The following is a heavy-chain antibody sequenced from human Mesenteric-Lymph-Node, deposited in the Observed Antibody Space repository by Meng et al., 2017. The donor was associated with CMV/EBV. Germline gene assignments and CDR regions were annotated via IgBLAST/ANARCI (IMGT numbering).Heavy chain of an antibody. CDR2: INHSGST. CDR3: ARGSSYDILTGYFDY. Sequence: QVQVPQWGQGLLKPSETLAVTCAVYAGSFSGYYWNWIRQSPEKGLEWIGEINHSGSTTYNPSFTSRIIISVDTSTNQISLNMSSVTAADTAVYYCARGSSYDILTGYFDYWGQGALVTVSS. CDR1: AGSFSGYY. V-gene: IGHV4-34*01. D-gene: IGHD3-9*01. J-gene: IGHJ4*02.